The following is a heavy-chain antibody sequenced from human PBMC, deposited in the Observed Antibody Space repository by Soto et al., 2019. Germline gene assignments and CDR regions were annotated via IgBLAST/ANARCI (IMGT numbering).Heavy chain of an antibody. CDR2: IVVGSGNT. Sequence: SVKVSCKASGFTFTSSAVQWVRQARGQRLEWIGWIVVGSGNTNYAQKFQERVTITRDMSTSTAYMELSSLRSEDTAVYYCAADPNLAYCGGDCYPYYYYGMDVWGQGTTVTVS. CDR1: GFTFTSSA. D-gene: IGHD2-21*02. V-gene: IGHV1-58*01. CDR3: AADPNLAYCGGDCYPYYYYGMDV. J-gene: IGHJ6*02.